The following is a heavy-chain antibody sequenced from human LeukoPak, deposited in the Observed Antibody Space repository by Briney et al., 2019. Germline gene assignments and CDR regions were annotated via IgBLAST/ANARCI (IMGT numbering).Heavy chain of an antibody. CDR1: GYRFISYW. J-gene: IGHJ3*02. D-gene: IGHD2-15*01. CDR3: ASTSHSGGSSWLLSDAFDI. CDR2: IYPGDADT. V-gene: IGHV5-51*01. Sequence: GESLKISGQASGYRFISYWIGWVRQMPGKGLEWMGTIYPGDADTSYSTSFQGEVTISADKSISTAYLQWSSLKASDTAMYYCASTSHSGGSSWLLSDAFDIWGQGTMVTVSS.